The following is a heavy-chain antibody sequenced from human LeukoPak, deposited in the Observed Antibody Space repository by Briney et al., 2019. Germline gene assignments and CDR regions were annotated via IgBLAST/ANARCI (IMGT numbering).Heavy chain of an antibody. CDR2: IRYDGSNK. V-gene: IGHV3-30*02. D-gene: IGHD4-17*01. CDR3: AKGEPDYGDYNLLLH. J-gene: IGHJ4*02. Sequence: GGSLRLSCAASGLTFSSYGMHWVRQAPGKGLEWVAFIRYDGSNKYYADSVKGRFTISRDNSKNTLYLQMYSLRAEDTAVYYCAKGEPDYGDYNLLLHWGQGTLVTVSS. CDR1: GLTFSSYG.